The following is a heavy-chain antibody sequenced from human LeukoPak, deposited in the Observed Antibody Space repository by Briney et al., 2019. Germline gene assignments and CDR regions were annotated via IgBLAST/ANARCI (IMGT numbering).Heavy chain of an antibody. CDR2: IYYSGST. V-gene: IGHV4-39*07. CDR3: ARAAYYYDSSGYYEGGFDY. D-gene: IGHD3-22*01. Sequence: SETLSLTCTVSGGSISSSSYYWGWIRQPPGKGLEWIGSIYYSGSTYYNPSLKSRVTISVDTSKNQFSLKLSSVTAADTAVYYCARAAYYYDSSGYYEGGFDYWGQGTLVTVSS. CDR1: GGSISSSSYY. J-gene: IGHJ4*02.